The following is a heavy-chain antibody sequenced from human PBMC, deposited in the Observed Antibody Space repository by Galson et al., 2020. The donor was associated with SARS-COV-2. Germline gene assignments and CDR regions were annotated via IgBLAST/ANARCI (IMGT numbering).Heavy chain of an antibody. Sequence: GGSLRLSCAASGFTFSSYGMHWVRQAPGKGLEWVAVIWYDGSNKYYADSVKGRFTISRDNSKNTLYLQMNSLRAEDTAVYYCARATYYYDSRGFDYWGQGTPVTVSS. CDR3: ARATYYYDSRGFDY. D-gene: IGHD3-22*01. CDR1: GFTFSSYG. V-gene: IGHV3-33*01. CDR2: IWYDGSNK. J-gene: IGHJ4*02.